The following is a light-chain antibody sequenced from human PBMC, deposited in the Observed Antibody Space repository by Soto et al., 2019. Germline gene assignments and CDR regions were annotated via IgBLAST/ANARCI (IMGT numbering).Light chain of an antibody. V-gene: IGLV1-36*01. Sequence: QSVLTQPPSVSEAPRQRVTISCSGSTSNIGNNAVSWYQQLPGKAPKLLIYYDDLLPSGVSDRFSGSKSGTSASLAISGLQSEDEADYYCAAWDVRLNGVIFGGGTKLTVL. J-gene: IGLJ2*01. CDR3: AAWDVRLNGVI. CDR2: YDD. CDR1: TSNIGNNA.